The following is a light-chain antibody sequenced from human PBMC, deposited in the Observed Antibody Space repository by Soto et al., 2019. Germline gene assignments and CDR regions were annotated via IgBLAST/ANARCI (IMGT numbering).Light chain of an antibody. CDR1: QSVGND. CDR3: QQRSKWPPT. CDR2: SSS. V-gene: IGKV3-11*01. J-gene: IGKJ4*01. Sequence: EIVLTQSPATLSLSPGERATLSCRASQSVGNDLVWYHQKRGQAPRLLIYSSSNRATGIPARFSGSGSGTDFTLTISSLEHEDFAAYYCQQRSKWPPTFGGGTKVEIK.